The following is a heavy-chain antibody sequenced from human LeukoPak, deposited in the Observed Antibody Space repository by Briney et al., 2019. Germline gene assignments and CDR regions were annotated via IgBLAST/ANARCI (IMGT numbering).Heavy chain of an antibody. CDR2: INPNSGGT. D-gene: IGHD4-17*01. Sequence: ASVKVSCKASGYTFTVYYMHWVRQAPGQGLEWMGWINPNSGGTNYAQKFQGRVTMTRDTSISTAYMELSRLRSDDPAVYYCARDYYGDYAYYFDYWGQGTLVTVSS. J-gene: IGHJ4*02. CDR3: ARDYYGDYAYYFDY. CDR1: GYTFTVYY. V-gene: IGHV1-2*02.